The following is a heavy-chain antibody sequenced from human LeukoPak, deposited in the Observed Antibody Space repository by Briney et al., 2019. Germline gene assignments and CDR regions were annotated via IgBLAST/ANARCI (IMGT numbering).Heavy chain of an antibody. V-gene: IGHV3-23*01. J-gene: IGHJ4*02. CDR1: GFTFSSYA. Sequence: GGSLRLSCAASGFTFSSYAMSWVRQAPGKGLEWVSAISGSGGSTYYADSVKGRFTIPRDNSKNTLYLQMNSLRAEDTAVYYCAKELGYCSSTSCSDDYWGQGTLVTVSS. CDR3: AKELGYCSSTSCSDDY. CDR2: ISGSGGST. D-gene: IGHD2-2*01.